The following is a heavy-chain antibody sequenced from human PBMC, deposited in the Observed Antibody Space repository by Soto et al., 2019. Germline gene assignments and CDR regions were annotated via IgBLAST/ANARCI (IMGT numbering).Heavy chain of an antibody. D-gene: IGHD4-17*01. Sequence: EVQLVESGGGLIQPGGSLRLSCAASGFTVTNKYMTWVRQDPGKGLEWVSVIYSGGATSYADYVKGRCTISIDNSKDLLYLQINSLRAEDMAVYYCARVDYGDYAWYFDLWGRGTLVAVSS. CDR2: IYSGGAT. CDR1: GFTVTNKY. V-gene: IGHV3-53*01. CDR3: ARVDYGDYAWYFDL. J-gene: IGHJ2*01.